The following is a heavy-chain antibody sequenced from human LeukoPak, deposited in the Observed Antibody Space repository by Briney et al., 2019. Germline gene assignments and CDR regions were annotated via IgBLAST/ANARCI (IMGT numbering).Heavy chain of an antibody. J-gene: IGHJ4*02. CDR1: GFTFSSYG. D-gene: IGHD3-10*01. CDR3: ANENYYGSGSYPDY. Sequence: GGSLRLSCAASGFTFSSYGIHWVRQAPGKGLEWVALISYDGSNKYYADSVKGRFTISRDNSKNTLYLQMNSLRAKDTAVYYCANENYYGSGSYPDYWGQGTLVTVSS. V-gene: IGHV3-30*18. CDR2: ISYDGSNK.